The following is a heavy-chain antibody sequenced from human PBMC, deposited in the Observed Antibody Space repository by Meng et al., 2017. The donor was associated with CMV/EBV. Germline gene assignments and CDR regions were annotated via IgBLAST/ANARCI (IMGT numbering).Heavy chain of an antibody. CDR1: GFTFSSYW. Sequence: GESLKISCAASGFTFSSYWMSWVRQAPGKGLEWVANIKQDGSEKYYVDSVKGPFTISRDNAKNSLYLQMNSLRAEDTAVYYCARYELYYYDSSGYKFDYWGQGTLVTVSS. CDR3: ARYELYYYDSSGYKFDY. CDR2: IKQDGSEK. J-gene: IGHJ4*02. V-gene: IGHV3-7*01. D-gene: IGHD3-22*01.